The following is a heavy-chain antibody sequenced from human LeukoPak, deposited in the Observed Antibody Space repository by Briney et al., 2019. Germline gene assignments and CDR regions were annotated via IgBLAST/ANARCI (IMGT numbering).Heavy chain of an antibody. CDR3: ARRHYGSGNIDS. CDR1: SDSISSSSYL. CDR2: IYSNGHI. Sequence: SETLSLTCSVSSDSISSSSYLWVWVRQPPGKGLEWIGDIYSNGHISYNPSLKSRAAISVDTSKNQFSLNLSSVTAADTAVYYCARRHYGSGNIDSWGQGTLVTVSS. V-gene: IGHV4-39*01. D-gene: IGHD3-10*01. J-gene: IGHJ4*02.